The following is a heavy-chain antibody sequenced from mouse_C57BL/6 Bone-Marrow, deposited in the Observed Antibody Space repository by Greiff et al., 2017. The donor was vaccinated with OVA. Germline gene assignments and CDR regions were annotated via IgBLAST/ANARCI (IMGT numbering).Heavy chain of an antibody. D-gene: IGHD1-1*01. Sequence: LQQSGAELVRPGASVTLSCKASGYTFTDYEMHWVKQTPVHGLEWIGAIDPETGGTAYNQKFKGKAILTADKSSSTAYMELRSLTSEDSAVYYCTSPGYYGDYWGQGTTLTVSS. CDR2: IDPETGGT. V-gene: IGHV1-15*01. CDR3: TSPGYYGDY. J-gene: IGHJ2*01. CDR1: GYTFTDYE.